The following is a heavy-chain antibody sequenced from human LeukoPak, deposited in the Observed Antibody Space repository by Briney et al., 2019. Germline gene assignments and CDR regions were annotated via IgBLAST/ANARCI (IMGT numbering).Heavy chain of an antibody. Sequence: GSLRLSCAASGFTFSSYAMSWVRQPPGKGLEWIGEIYHSGSTNYNPSLKSRVTISVDKSKNQFSLKLSSVTAADTAVYYCARDAIDYDWFDPWGQGTLVTVSS. CDR3: ARDAIDYDWFDP. D-gene: IGHD4-17*01. CDR1: GFTFSSYAM. J-gene: IGHJ5*02. CDR2: IYHSGST. V-gene: IGHV4-4*02.